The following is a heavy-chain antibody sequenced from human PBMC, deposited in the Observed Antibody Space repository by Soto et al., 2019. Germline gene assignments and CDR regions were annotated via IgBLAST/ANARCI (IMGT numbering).Heavy chain of an antibody. CDR3: ASCSSGWYCAFDI. Sequence: SVNVSCKASGYTLTRYGISWVRQAPGQGLEWMGGIIPIFGTANYAQKFQGRVTITADESTSTAYMELRSLRSDDTAVYYCASCSSGWYCAFDIWGQGTMVTVSS. J-gene: IGHJ3*02. CDR1: GYTLTRYG. D-gene: IGHD6-19*01. V-gene: IGHV1-69*13. CDR2: IIPIFGTA.